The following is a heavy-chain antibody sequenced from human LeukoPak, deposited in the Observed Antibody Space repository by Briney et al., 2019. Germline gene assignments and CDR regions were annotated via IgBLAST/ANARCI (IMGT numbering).Heavy chain of an antibody. J-gene: IGHJ6*03. Sequence: KPSETLSLTCTVSGGSISSYYWSWIRQPAGKGLEWIGRIYTSGSTNYNPSLKSRVTMSVDTSKNQFSLKLSSVTAADTAVHYCARSRDCSGGSCYPMSHYYYYMDVWGKGTTVTVSS. CDR3: ARSRDCSGGSCYPMSHYYYYMDV. CDR1: GGSISSYY. D-gene: IGHD2-15*01. V-gene: IGHV4-4*07. CDR2: IYTSGST.